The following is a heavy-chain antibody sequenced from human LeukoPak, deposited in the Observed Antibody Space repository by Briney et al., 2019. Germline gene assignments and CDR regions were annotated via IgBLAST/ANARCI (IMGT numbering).Heavy chain of an antibody. CDR3: AGHKAVAGRYYYYMDV. V-gene: IGHV4-39*01. D-gene: IGHD6-19*01. Sequence: KSSETLSLTCTVSGGSISSSSYYWGWIRQPPGKGLEWIGSIYYSGSTYYNPSLKSRVTISVDTSKNQFSLKLSSVAAADTAVYYCAGHKAVAGRYYYYMDVWGKGTTVTVSS. CDR1: GGSISSSSYY. J-gene: IGHJ6*03. CDR2: IYYSGST.